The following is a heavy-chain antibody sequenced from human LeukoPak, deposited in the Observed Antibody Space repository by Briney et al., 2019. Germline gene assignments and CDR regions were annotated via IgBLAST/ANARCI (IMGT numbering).Heavy chain of an antibody. D-gene: IGHD2-21*01. CDR2: IYYSGST. V-gene: IGHV4-59*08. Sequence: PSETLSLTCTVSGGSISSYYWSWIRQPPGKGLEWIGYIYYSGSTNYNPSLKSRVTISVDTSKNQFSLKLSSVTAADTAVYYCARHALGIWTYYYYGMDVWGQGTTVTVSS. CDR3: ARHALGIWTYYYYGMDV. CDR1: GGSISSYY. J-gene: IGHJ6*02.